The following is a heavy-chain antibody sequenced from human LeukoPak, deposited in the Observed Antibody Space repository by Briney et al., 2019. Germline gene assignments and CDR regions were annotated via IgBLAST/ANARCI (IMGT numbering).Heavy chain of an antibody. CDR2: IYYSGST. V-gene: IGHV4-59*08. J-gene: IGHJ2*01. D-gene: IGHD6-19*01. CDR3: AKTVAGYWYFDL. Sequence: SETLSLTCTVSGGSISSYYWSWIRQPPGKGLEWIGYIYYSGSTNYNPSLKSRLTISVDTSKDQFSLKLSSVTAADTAVYYCAKTVAGYWYFDLWGRGTLVTVSS. CDR1: GGSISSYY.